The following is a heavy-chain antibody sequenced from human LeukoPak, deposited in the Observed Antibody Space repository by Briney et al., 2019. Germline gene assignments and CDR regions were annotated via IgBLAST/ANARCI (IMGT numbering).Heavy chain of an antibody. Sequence: AGGSLRLSCATSGFTFNGSALHWVRQASGQGLEWVGRIRSKAHRYATAYAASVKGRFTVSRDDSKNMAYLQMNSLKTEDTAIYYCTRRHYGDYVVDNWDQGTLVTVSS. D-gene: IGHD4-17*01. J-gene: IGHJ4*02. CDR3: TRRHYGDYVVDN. CDR1: GFTFNGSA. V-gene: IGHV3-73*01. CDR2: IRSKAHRYAT.